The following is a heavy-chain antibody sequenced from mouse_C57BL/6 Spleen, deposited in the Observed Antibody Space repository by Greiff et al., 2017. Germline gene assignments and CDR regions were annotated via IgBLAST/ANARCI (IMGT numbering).Heavy chain of an antibody. V-gene: IGHV2-2*01. J-gene: IGHJ4*01. Sequence: VKLEESGPGLVQPSQSLSITCTVSGFSLTSYGVHWVRQSPGTGLEWLGVIWSGGSTDYNAAFISRLSLSKDNFKSQVFFKMNSLQADDTAIYYCARNSRSSYAMDYWGQGASVTVSS. CDR3: ARNSRSSYAMDY. CDR2: IWSGGST. D-gene: IGHD1-1*01. CDR1: GFSLTSYG.